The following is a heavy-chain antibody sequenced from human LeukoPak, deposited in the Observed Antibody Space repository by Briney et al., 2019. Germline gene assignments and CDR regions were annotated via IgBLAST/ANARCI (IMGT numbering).Heavy chain of an antibody. CDR2: INYSGIT. CDR1: GGSISSSSYY. Sequence: SETLSLTCTVSGGSISSSSYYWGWIRQPPGKGLEWIGSINYSGITYYNPSLKSRVTISVDTSKNQFSLKLSSVTAADTAVYYCARAHDFWSGYSDVFDSWGQGTLVTVSS. J-gene: IGHJ4*02. D-gene: IGHD3-3*01. V-gene: IGHV4-39*07. CDR3: ARAHDFWSGYSDVFDS.